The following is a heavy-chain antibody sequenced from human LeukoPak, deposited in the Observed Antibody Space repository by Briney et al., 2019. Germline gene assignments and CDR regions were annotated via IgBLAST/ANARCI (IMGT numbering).Heavy chain of an antibody. CDR2: ISAYNGDT. J-gene: IGHJ4*02. D-gene: IGHD3-22*01. CDR1: GYTFTSYG. V-gene: IGHV1-18*01. CDR3: AREGGNYYDSSGAGY. Sequence: ASVKVSCKASGYTFTSYGISWVRQAPGQGLEWMGWISAYNGDTNYAQKLQGRVTMTTDTSTSTAYMELGSLRSDDTAVYYCAREGGNYYDSSGAGYWGQGTLVTVSS.